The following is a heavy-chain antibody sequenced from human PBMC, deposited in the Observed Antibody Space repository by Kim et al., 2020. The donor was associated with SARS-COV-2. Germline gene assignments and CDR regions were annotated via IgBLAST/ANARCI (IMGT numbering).Heavy chain of an antibody. V-gene: IGHV4-34*01. CDR2: INHSGST. D-gene: IGHD3-3*01. CDR3: ALSYDFWSGHLDY. J-gene: IGHJ4*02. CDR1: GGSFSGYY. Sequence: SETLSLTCAVYGGSFSGYYWSWIRQPPGKGLEWIGEINHSGSTNYNPSLKSRVTISVDTSKNQFSLKLSSVTAADTAVYYCALSYDFWSGHLDYWGQGTLVTVSS.